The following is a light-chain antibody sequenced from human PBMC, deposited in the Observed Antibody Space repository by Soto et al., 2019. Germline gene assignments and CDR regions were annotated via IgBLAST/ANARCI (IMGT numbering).Light chain of an antibody. CDR3: ASGDDSLSAVL. CDR1: NSNIGGRNY. V-gene: IGLV1-47*01. J-gene: IGLJ2*01. Sequence: QSVLTQPPSASGTPGQRVTISCSGSNSNIGGRNYVFWYHHLPGTAPKLLIYKNDQRPSGVTDRFSAYKSGTSASLAISGLRTADEADYYCASGDDSLSAVLFGGGTELTVL. CDR2: KND.